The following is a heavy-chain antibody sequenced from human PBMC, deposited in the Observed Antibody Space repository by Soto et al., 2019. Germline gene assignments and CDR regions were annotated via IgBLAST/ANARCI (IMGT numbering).Heavy chain of an antibody. V-gene: IGHV4-39*01. D-gene: IGHD3-16*01. J-gene: IGHJ4*02. CDR2: IYYSGST. CDR1: GVSIGSNSYY. CDR3: ARPGGRGYFDY. Sequence: SETLSLTCTVSGVSIGSNSYYWGWIRQPPGKGLEWIGSIYYSGSTYYNPSLKSRVTISIDTSKNQFSLKLGSVTAADTALYYCARPGGRGYFDYWGQGTQVTVSS.